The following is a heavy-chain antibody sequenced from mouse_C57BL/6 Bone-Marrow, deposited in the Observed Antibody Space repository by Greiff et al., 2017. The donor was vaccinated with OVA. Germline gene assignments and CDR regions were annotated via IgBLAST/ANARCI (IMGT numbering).Heavy chain of an antibody. CDR2: ISDGGSYT. CDR1: GFTFSSYA. CDR3: TRRGCYYAMDY. Sequence: DVKLVESGGGLVKPGGSLKLSCAASGFTFSSYAMSWVRQTPEKRLEWVATISDGGSYTYYPDNVKGRFTISRDNAKNNLYLQMSHLKSEDTAMYYCTRRGCYYAMDYWGQGTSVTVSS. J-gene: IGHJ4*01. V-gene: IGHV5-4*03.